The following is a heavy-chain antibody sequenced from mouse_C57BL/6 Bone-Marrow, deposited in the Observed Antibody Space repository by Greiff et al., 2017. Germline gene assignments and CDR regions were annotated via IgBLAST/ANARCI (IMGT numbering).Heavy chain of an antibody. CDR3: TIYYYGTDYFDY. Sequence: QVQLQQSGAELVRPGASVTLSCKASGYTFTDYEMHWVKQTPVHGLEWIGAIDPETGGTAYNQKFKGKAILTADKSSSTAYMELRSLTSEDSAVYYCTIYYYGTDYFDYWGQGTTLTVSS. J-gene: IGHJ2*01. V-gene: IGHV1-15*01. CDR1: GYTFTDYE. D-gene: IGHD1-1*01. CDR2: IDPETGGT.